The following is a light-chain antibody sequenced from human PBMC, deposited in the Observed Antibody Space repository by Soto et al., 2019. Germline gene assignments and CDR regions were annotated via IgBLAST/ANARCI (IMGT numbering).Light chain of an antibody. CDR2: DAS. CDR1: QDISNY. CDR3: QKYHHVPEDS. Sequence: DVQVTHAPASLSASVGDRVTLTCQASQDISNYLHWYQQKPGKAPKLLIYDASNLTTGVPSRFSGSGSGTDFTFTITSLQPDDVATYYCQKYHHVPEDSFGGETKVDIK. V-gene: IGKV1-33*01. J-gene: IGKJ4*01.